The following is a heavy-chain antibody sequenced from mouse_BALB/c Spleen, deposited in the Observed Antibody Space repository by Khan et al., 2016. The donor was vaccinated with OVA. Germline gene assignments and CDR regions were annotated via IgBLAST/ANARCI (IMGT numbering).Heavy chain of an antibody. CDR1: GYSITSDYV. CDR3: TRGRAY. J-gene: IGHJ3*01. D-gene: IGHD3-3*01. CDR2: ITYSGST. V-gene: IGHV3-2*02. Sequence: EVQLVESGPGLVKPSQSLSLTCTVYGYSITSDYVWNWIRQFPGSKLEWVGYITYSGSTSYTPSLKSRISITRDTSKNQFFLHLNSVTTEDTATYYCTRGRAYWGQGTLVTVSA.